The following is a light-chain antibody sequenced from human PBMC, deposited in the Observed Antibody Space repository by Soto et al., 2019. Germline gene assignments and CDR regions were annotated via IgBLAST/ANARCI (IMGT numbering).Light chain of an antibody. Sequence: EIVLTQSPGTLSLSPGERATLSCRASQSVSSSYLAWYQQKPGQAPRLLIYGASSRATGIPDRFSGSGSGTDFTLTISRLEPEDFAVYYCQQYGSFFGQGTHWRLN. V-gene: IGKV3-20*01. CDR3: QQYGSF. J-gene: IGKJ5*01. CDR1: QSVSSSY. CDR2: GAS.